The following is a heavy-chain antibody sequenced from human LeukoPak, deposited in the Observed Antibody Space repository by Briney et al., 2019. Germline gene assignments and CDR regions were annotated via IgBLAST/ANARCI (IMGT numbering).Heavy chain of an antibody. CDR3: AREGIIVEPTVTDDAFDL. CDR2: ISSSSSTI. CDR1: GFTFSSYS. D-gene: IGHD2-2*01. Sequence: SGGSLRLSCAASGFTFSSYSMNWVRQAPGKGLEWVSYISSSSSTIYYADSVKGRFTISRDNAKNSLYLQMNSLRAEDTAVYYCAREGIIVEPTVTDDAFDLWGQGTMVTVSS. J-gene: IGHJ3*01. V-gene: IGHV3-48*01.